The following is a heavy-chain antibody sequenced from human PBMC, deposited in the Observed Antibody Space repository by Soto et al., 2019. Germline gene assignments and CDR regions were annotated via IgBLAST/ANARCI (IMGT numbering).Heavy chain of an antibody. CDR2: ISWDGGSP. V-gene: IGHV3-43*01. CDR3: TRDVDYYDSSGYQDY. D-gene: IGHD3-22*01. J-gene: IGHJ4*02. CDR1: GFTFDDYT. Sequence: EVQLVESGGVVVQLGGSLRLSCAASGFTFDDYTMHWVRQAPGKGLEWVSLISWDGGSPYYADSVKGRFTISRDNTNNSLYLQMNSLRAEDTAVYYCTRDVDYYDSSGYQDYWGQGTLVTVSS.